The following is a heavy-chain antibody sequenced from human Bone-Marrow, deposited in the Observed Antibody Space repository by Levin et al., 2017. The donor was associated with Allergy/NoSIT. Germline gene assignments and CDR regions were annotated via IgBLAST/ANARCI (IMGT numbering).Heavy chain of an antibody. CDR2: IWYDGSNK. CDR3: ARARLVAALDY. J-gene: IGHJ4*02. Sequence: LSLTCAASGFLFSTFGMHWVRQAPGKGLEWVAFIWYDGSNKYYADSVKGRFTISRDNSNNTLYLQMNSLRAEDTAVYYCARARLVAALDYWGQGSLVTVSS. CDR1: GFLFSTFG. D-gene: IGHD5-12*01. V-gene: IGHV3-33*01.